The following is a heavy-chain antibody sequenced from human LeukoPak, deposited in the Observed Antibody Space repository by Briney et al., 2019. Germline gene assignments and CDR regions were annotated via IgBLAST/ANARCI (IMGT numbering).Heavy chain of an antibody. CDR2: IYYSGST. CDR1: GGSISSGGYY. D-gene: IGHD2-2*01. V-gene: IGHV4-31*03. CDR3: ARVVCSSTSCYALPGSWFDP. Sequence: SSQTLSLTCTVSGGSISSGGYYWSWIRQHPGKGLEWIGYIYYSGSTYYNLSLKSRVTISVDTSKNQFSLKLSSVTAADTAVYYCARVVCSSTSCYALPGSWFDPWGQGTLVTVSS. J-gene: IGHJ5*02.